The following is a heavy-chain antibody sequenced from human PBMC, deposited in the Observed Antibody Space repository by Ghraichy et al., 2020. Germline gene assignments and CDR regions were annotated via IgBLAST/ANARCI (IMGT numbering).Heavy chain of an antibody. CDR2: IQQDGGER. J-gene: IGHJ4*02. Sequence: VGPLRLSCEASGFTFSSYWMAWIRQAPGKGLEWVANIQQDGGERYYVDSVKGRFTISRDNAQKSLYLQMNGLRVEDSAVYYCARNDRDYGDYGNDYWGQGTLVTVSS. CDR1: GFTFSSYW. CDR3: ARNDRDYGDYGNDY. D-gene: IGHD4-17*01. V-gene: IGHV3-7*01.